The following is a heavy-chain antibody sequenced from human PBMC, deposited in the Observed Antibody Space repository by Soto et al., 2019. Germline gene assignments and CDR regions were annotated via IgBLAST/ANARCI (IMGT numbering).Heavy chain of an antibody. D-gene: IGHD3-22*01. J-gene: IGHJ6*02. CDR2: IVVGSGNT. CDR1: GFTFTSSA. Sequence: SVKVSCKASGFTFTSSAVQWVRQARGQRLEWIGWIVVGSGNTNYAQKFQERVTITRDMSTSTAYMELSSLGSEDTAVYYCAAPQRNYYDSSGYLPGMDVWGQGTTVTVSS. V-gene: IGHV1-58*01. CDR3: AAPQRNYYDSSGYLPGMDV.